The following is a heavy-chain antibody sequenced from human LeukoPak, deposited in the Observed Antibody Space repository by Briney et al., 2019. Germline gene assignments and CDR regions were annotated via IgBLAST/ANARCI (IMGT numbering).Heavy chain of an antibody. CDR1: GLTLSNYW. J-gene: IGHJ4*02. CDR3: AARSSGNPYF. V-gene: IGHV3-7*03. Sequence: PGGSLRLSCTASGLTLSNYWMIWVRQDPGKGLQWVAKIKQDGSEKYYVDSVKGRFTISRDNAENSLYLQMNSLRVEDTAVYYCAARSSGNPYFWGQGTLVTVSS. CDR2: IKQDGSEK. D-gene: IGHD1-26*01.